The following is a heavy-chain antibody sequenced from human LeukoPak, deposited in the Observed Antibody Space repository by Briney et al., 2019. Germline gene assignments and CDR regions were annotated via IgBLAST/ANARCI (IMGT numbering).Heavy chain of an antibody. D-gene: IGHD3-3*01. CDR3: ATLVIGSKDFWSGPNWFDP. CDR1: GYTLTELS. Sequence: PSVKLSCKFSGYTLTELSMHWVRHAPGKGLEWVGGLDPEDGETIYAQKFQGRVTMTEDTSTDTAYMELSSLRSEDTAVYYCATLVIGSKDFWSGPNWFDPWGQGTLVTVSS. CDR2: LDPEDGET. V-gene: IGHV1-24*01. J-gene: IGHJ5*02.